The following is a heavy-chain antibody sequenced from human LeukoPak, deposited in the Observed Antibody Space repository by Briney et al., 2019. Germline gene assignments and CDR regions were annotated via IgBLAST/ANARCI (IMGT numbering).Heavy chain of an antibody. D-gene: IGHD5-18*01. CDR3: ARLTERGYSYGQNMDLDY. CDR2: IYYSGST. V-gene: IGHV4-39*01. Sequence: KPSETLSLTCTVSGGSISSSSYYWGWIRQPPGKGLEWIGSIYYSGSTYYNPSLKSRVTISVDTSKNQFSLKLSSVTAADTAVYYCARLTERGYSYGQNMDLDYWGQGTLVTVSS. CDR1: GGSISSSSYY. J-gene: IGHJ4*02.